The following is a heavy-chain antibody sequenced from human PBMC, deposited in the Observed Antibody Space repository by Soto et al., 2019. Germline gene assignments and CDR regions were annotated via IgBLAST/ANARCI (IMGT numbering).Heavy chain of an antibody. D-gene: IGHD3-16*01. CDR1: GGTFSSYA. J-gene: IGHJ3*02. V-gene: IGHV1-69*13. CDR2: IIPIFGTA. Sequence: ASVKVSCKASGGTFSSYAISWVRQAPGQGLEWMGGIIPIFGTANYAQKFQGRVTITADESTSTAYMELSSLRSEDTAVYYCARPKGGGSPRRGYAFDIWGQGTMVTVSS. CDR3: ARPKGGGSPRRGYAFDI.